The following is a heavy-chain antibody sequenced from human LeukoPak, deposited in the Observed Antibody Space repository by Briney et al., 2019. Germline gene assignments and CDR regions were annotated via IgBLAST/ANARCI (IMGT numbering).Heavy chain of an antibody. V-gene: IGHV4-38-2*02. Sequence: TSETLSLTCTVSGYSISSGYYWGWTRQPPGKGLEWIGSIYYSGSSSYNPSRKCRVTISVDTSKNQFSLKLSSVTAADTAVYYCARDGDIVVVPAAGGIDPWGQGTLVTVSS. CDR3: ARDGDIVVVPAAGGIDP. D-gene: IGHD2-2*01. CDR2: IYYSGSS. J-gene: IGHJ5*02. CDR1: GYSISSGYY.